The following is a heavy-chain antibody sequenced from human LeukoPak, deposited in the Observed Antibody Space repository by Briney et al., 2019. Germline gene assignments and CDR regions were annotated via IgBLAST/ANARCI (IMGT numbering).Heavy chain of an antibody. CDR2: ISGSSSYI. CDR3: GREKYQGAPIDY. J-gene: IGHJ4*02. Sequence: GGSLRLSCAASGFTFSNYNINWVRQAPGKGLEWVSSISGSSSYIFYADSVKGRFTISRDNSKNSLYLQMNSLRADDTAVYYCGREKYQGAPIDYWGQGTLVTVSS. D-gene: IGHD3-16*01. CDR1: GFTFSNYN. V-gene: IGHV3-21*01.